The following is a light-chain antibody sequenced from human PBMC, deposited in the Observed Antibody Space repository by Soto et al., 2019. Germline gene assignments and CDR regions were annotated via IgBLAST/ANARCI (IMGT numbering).Light chain of an antibody. CDR2: DAS. V-gene: IGKV1-5*01. Sequence: DIQMTQSPSTLSASVGDRVTITCRASQSVGAWLAWYQQKPGKAPKFLIYDASNLESGVPSRFSGSGSGTEFTLTISSLQPDDFATYYCQEYTSYSWTFGQGTKVDI. CDR1: QSVGAW. J-gene: IGKJ1*01. CDR3: QEYTSYSWT.